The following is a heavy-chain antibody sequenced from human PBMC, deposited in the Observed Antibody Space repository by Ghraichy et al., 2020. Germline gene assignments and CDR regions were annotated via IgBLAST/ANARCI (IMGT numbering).Heavy chain of an antibody. J-gene: IGHJ3*01. CDR3: AKDSSSGDYVSAFHL. V-gene: IGHV3-23*01. CDR1: GFTFSNYA. CDR2: FGYGRDYK. D-gene: IGHD4-17*01. Sequence: GGSLRLSCAASGFTFSNYAMTWVRQAPGKGLEWVSSFGYGRDYKFYADPVRGRFTISRDNSKNTLYLHMNSLRAEDTAVCYCAKDSSSGDYVSAFHLWGQGTMVTVSS.